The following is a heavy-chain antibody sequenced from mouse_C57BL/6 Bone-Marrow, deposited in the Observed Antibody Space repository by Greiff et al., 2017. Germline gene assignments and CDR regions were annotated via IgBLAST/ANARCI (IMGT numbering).Heavy chain of an antibody. CDR1: GYTFTDYW. J-gene: IGHJ2*01. Sequence: QVQLQQSGAELVRPGTSVKMSCKASGYTFTDYWIGWAKQRPGNGLEWIGYIYPGGGSTNYTEKFKGKATLTAAKSSSTAYMQFSSLTSEDSAIYYCARLTGTGYYFDYWGQGTTLTVSS. D-gene: IGHD4-1*01. CDR2: IYPGGGST. CDR3: ARLTGTGYYFDY. V-gene: IGHV1-63*01.